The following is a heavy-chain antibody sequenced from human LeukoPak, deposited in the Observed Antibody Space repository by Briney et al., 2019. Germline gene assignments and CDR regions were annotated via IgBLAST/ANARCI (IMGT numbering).Heavy chain of an antibody. CDR1: GFTFSSYA. J-gene: IGHJ4*02. D-gene: IGHD2-8*01. CDR2: ISGSGGST. CDR3: AKGLSKYCTNGVCYVAGGYYFDY. V-gene: IGHV3-23*01. Sequence: GGSLRLSCAASGFTFSSYAMSWLRQAPGKGLVWVSAISGSGGSTYYADSVKGRFTISRDNSKNTLYLQMNSLRAEDTAVYYCAKGLSKYCTNGVCYVAGGYYFDYWGQGTLVTVSS.